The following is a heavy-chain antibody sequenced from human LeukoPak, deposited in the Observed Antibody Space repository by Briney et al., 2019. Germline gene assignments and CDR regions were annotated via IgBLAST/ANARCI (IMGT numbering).Heavy chain of an antibody. CDR3: ARHEDYGGNSASYNYAMDV. D-gene: IGHD4-23*01. CDR2: SDPDDSDA. CDR1: GYSFTDYW. V-gene: IGHV5-51*01. J-gene: IGHJ6*02. Sequence: GESLKISCKGSGYSFTDYWIGWVRQMPGKGLEWMGISDPDDSDARYSPSFQGQVTISADKSISTAYLQWSSLRASDTAIYYCARHEDYGGNSASYNYAMDVWGQGTTVSVSS.